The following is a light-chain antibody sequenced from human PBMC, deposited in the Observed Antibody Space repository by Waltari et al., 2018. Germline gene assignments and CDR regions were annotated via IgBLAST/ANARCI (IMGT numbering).Light chain of an antibody. CDR3: QQTYSSRYT. CDR2: GAD. V-gene: IGKV1-39*01. Sequence: DIQMTQSPSSLSASVGDTVTITCRASQIVANYVNWYQQKPGKAPKVLIYGADILETGVPSRFIGSGSGTDFTLTISSLQPEDFATYYCQQTYSSRYTFGQGTNMEIK. J-gene: IGKJ2*01. CDR1: QIVANY.